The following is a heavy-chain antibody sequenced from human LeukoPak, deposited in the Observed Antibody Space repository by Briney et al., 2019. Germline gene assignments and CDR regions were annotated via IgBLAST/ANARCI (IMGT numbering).Heavy chain of an antibody. J-gene: IGHJ4*02. Sequence: GGSLRLSCAASGFTFSSYAMHWVRQAPGKGLEWVAVISYDGSNKYYADSVKGRFTISRDNSKNTLYLQMNSLRAEDTAVYYCARAQDSGSYHHFYYWGQGTLVTVSS. CDR2: ISYDGSNK. CDR3: ARAQDSGSYHHFYY. CDR1: GFTFSSYA. D-gene: IGHD1-26*01. V-gene: IGHV3-30-3*01.